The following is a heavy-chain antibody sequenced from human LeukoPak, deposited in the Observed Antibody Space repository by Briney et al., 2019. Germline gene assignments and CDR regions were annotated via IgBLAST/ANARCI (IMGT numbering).Heavy chain of an antibody. CDR3: ARNNGMDV. V-gene: IGHV3-7*03. Sequence: GGSLRLSCAASGFALSSHWMTWVRQVPGRGPEWVANVSRDGSETYYLDSVKGRFTISKDNAKNSLYLQMNSLRAEDTALYHCARNNGMDVWGQGTTVIVSS. CDR1: GFALSSHW. CDR2: VSRDGSET. J-gene: IGHJ6*02.